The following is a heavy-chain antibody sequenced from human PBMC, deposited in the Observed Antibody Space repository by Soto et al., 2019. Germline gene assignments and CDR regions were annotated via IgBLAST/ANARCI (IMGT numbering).Heavy chain of an antibody. V-gene: IGHV1-3*01. CDR3: ASDHPYNWNYYFDY. J-gene: IGHJ4*02. D-gene: IGHD1-7*01. Sequence: QVQLVQSGAEVKKPGASVKVSCKASGYTFTSYAMHWVRQAPGQRLEWMGWINAGNGNTKYSQKFQSRVNITRDTSASTAYMELSSLRSEDTAVYYCASDHPYNWNYYFDYWGQGTLVIVSS. CDR2: INAGNGNT. CDR1: GYTFTSYA.